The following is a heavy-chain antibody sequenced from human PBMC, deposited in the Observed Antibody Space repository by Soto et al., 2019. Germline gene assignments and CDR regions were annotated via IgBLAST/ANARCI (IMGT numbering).Heavy chain of an antibody. CDR1: NGSISSSGYY. Sequence: LSLTCNVSNGSISSSGYYWSWIRQHPGQGLEWIGYIYYSGSTYYNPSLKSRVTISVDTSKNQFSLKLGSVTAADTAIYYCAGGSSKSWFDPWGQGTLVTVSS. V-gene: IGHV4-31*03. D-gene: IGHD6-6*01. CDR2: IYYSGST. J-gene: IGHJ5*02. CDR3: AGGSSKSWFDP.